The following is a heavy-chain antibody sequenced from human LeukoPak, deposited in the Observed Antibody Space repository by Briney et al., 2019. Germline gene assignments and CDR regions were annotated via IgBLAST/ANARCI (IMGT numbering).Heavy chain of an antibody. CDR1: GFTFSSYS. CDR3: ARARYSSGDAFDI. J-gene: IGHJ3*02. CDR2: ISSSSSTI. Sequence: PGGSLRLSCAASGFTFSSYSMNWVRQAPGKGLEWVSYISSSSSTIYYAGSVKGRFTISRENAKNSLYLQMNSLRAGDTAVYYCARARYSSGDAFDIWAKGQWSPSLQ. D-gene: IGHD6-19*01. V-gene: IGHV3-48*01.